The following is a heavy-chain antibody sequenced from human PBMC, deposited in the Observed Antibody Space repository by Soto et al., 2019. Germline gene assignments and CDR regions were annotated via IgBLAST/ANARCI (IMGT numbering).Heavy chain of an antibody. Sequence: SETLSLTCTVSGGSISSSSYYWGWIRQPPGKGLEWIGSIYYSGSTYYNPSLKSRVTISVDTSKNQFSLMLSSVTAADTAVYYCARHNYYDFWSGSHYGMDVWGQGTTVTVSS. D-gene: IGHD3-3*01. CDR1: GGSISSSSYY. CDR2: IYYSGST. CDR3: ARHNYYDFWSGSHYGMDV. J-gene: IGHJ6*02. V-gene: IGHV4-39*01.